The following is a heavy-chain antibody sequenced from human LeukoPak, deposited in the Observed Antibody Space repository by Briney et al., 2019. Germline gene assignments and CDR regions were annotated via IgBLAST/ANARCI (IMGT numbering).Heavy chain of an antibody. J-gene: IGHJ6*02. D-gene: IGHD2-15*01. CDR2: IYYSGST. CDR3: ARSYCSGGSCSYGMDV. CDR1: GGSISSYY. V-gene: IGHV4-59*08. Sequence: SETLSLTCTVSGGSISSYYWSWIRQPPGKGLEWIGYIYYSGSTNYNPSLKSRVTISVDTSKNQFSLKLSSVTAADTAVYYCARSYCSGGSCSYGMDVWGQGTTVTVSS.